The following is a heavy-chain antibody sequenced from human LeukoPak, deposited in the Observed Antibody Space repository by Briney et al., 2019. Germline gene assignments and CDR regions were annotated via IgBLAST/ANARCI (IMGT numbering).Heavy chain of an antibody. CDR2: ISGSGGST. D-gene: IGHD6-13*01. Sequence: GGSLRLSCAASGFTFSSYAMSWVRQAPGKGLEWVSAISGSGGSTYYADSVKGRLTISRDNSKNTLYLQMDSLRAEDTAVYYCAKYSSSSYDAFDIWGQGTMVTVSS. J-gene: IGHJ3*02. CDR1: GFTFSSYA. V-gene: IGHV3-23*01. CDR3: AKYSSSSYDAFDI.